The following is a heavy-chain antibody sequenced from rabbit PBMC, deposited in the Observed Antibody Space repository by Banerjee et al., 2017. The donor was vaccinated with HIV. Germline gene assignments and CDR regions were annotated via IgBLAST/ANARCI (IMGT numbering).Heavy chain of an antibody. J-gene: IGHJ4*01. V-gene: IGHV1S40*01. CDR1: KFSFSSGYW. Sequence: QSLEESGGDLVKPEGSLTLTCTASKFSFSSGYWMCWVRQAPGKGLEWIACISAGNSGTTVYASWAKGRFTISKTSSTTVTLQMTSLTAADTATYFCARTDSSSTYPFNLWGQGTLVTVS. CDR3: ARTDSSSTYPFNL. D-gene: IGHD1-1*01. CDR2: ISAGNSGTT.